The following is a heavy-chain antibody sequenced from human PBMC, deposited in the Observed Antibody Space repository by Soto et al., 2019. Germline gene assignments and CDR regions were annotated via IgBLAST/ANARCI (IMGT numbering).Heavy chain of an antibody. Sequence: SETLSLTCTVSGGSISNSGYYWSWIRQPPGKGLEWVGYIYYSGSTNYNPSLKSRVTISVDTSKNQFSLKLSSVTAADTAVYYCARFYDSSGPMDVWGQGTTVTVSS. CDR1: GGSISNSGYY. J-gene: IGHJ6*02. CDR3: ARFYDSSGPMDV. CDR2: IYYSGST. D-gene: IGHD3-22*01. V-gene: IGHV4-61*08.